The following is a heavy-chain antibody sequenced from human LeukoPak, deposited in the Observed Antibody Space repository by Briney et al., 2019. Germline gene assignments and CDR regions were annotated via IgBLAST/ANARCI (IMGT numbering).Heavy chain of an antibody. CDR3: ARLSGMLLYTPGFDY. J-gene: IGHJ4*02. CDR2: IYHSGST. Sequence: SETLSLTCTVSGGSLSRGGYYWSWIRQPPGKGLEWIAYIYHSGSTNYNPSLKSRVTISVDTSKNQFSLKLSSVTAADTAVYYCARLSGMLLYTPGFDYWGQGTLVTVSS. V-gene: IGHV4-30-2*03. CDR1: GGSLSRGGYY. D-gene: IGHD2-2*02.